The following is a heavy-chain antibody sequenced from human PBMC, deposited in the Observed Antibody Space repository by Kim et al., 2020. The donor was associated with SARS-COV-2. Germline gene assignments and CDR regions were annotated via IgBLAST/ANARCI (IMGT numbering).Heavy chain of an antibody. CDR3: AADQPDSSGYYSMAYYGMDV. CDR2: IVVGSGNT. J-gene: IGHJ6*02. Sequence: SVKVSCKASGFTFTSSAVQWVRQARGQRLEWIGWIVVGSGNTNYAQKFQERVTITRDMSTSTAYMELSSLRSEDTAVYYCAADQPDSSGYYSMAYYGMDVWGQGTTVTVSS. V-gene: IGHV1-58*01. D-gene: IGHD3-22*01. CDR1: GFTFTSSA.